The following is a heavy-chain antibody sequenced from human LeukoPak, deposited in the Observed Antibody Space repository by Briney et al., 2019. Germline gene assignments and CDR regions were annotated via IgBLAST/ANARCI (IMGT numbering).Heavy chain of an antibody. CDR2: IYYSGST. Sequence: SETLSLTWTVSGGSISSYYWSWIRLPPGKGLEWIGYIYYSGSTNYNPSLKSRVTISVDTSKNQFSLKLRSVTAADTAVYYCAAGPPNCSGSTCYPYFLDYWGQGTLVSVSS. J-gene: IGHJ4*02. CDR1: GGSISSYY. CDR3: AAGPPNCSGSTCYPYFLDY. D-gene: IGHD2-15*01. V-gene: IGHV4-59*01.